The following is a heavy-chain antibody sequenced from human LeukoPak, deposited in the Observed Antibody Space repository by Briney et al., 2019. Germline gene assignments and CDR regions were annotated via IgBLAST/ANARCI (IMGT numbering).Heavy chain of an antibody. D-gene: IGHD3-10*01. J-gene: IGHJ4*02. Sequence: ASVKVSCKTSGYCFTAYNIHWVRQAPGQGLEWMGWIHPRRGNINYAKKFQGRVTMTRDTSTSTASLDLSSLRSDATAVYYCATDGDYGTGSSYRGCIDSWGQGTPVTVSP. V-gene: IGHV1-2*02. CDR3: ATDGDYGTGSSYRGCIDS. CDR1: GYCFTAYN. CDR2: IHPRRGNI.